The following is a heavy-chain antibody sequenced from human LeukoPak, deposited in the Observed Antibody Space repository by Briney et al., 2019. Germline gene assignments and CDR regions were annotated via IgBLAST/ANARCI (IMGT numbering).Heavy chain of an antibody. CDR1: GFTFSSFG. CDR3: VRGVGVSRFNYLDS. D-gene: IGHD6-13*01. CDR2: IWYDASNK. Sequence: PGRSLTLSFAASGFTFSSFGMHWVRQAPGKGLEWVAVIWYDASNKYYADSVKGRFTISRDNSKNTLYLQMNSLRDDDTAVYYCVRGVGVSRFNYLDSWGRGTLVIVSS. J-gene: IGHJ4*02. V-gene: IGHV3-33*01.